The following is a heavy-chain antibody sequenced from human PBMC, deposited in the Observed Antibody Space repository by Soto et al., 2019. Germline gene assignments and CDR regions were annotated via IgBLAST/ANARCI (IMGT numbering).Heavy chain of an antibody. CDR2: ISAYNGNT. Sequence: ASVKVSCKASGYTFTSYGISWVRQAPGQGLEWMGWISAYNGNTNYAQKLQGRVTMTTDTSTSTAYMELRSPRSDDTAVYYCARDPSIAAANWFDPGGKETLVTSPQ. CDR1: GYTFTSYG. V-gene: IGHV1-18*01. D-gene: IGHD6-6*01. CDR3: ARDPSIAAANWFDP. J-gene: IGHJ5*02.